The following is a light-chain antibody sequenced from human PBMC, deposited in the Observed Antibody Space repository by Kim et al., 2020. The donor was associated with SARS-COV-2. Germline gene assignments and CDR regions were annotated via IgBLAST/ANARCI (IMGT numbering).Light chain of an antibody. V-gene: IGLV1-44*01. Sequence: QSVLTQPPSASGTPGQRVTISCSGSSSNIGSNTVNWYQQLPGTAPKLLIYSNNKRPSGVPDRFSGSKSGTSASLAISGLQSEDEADYYCAAWDDSLNGGVFGGGTQLTVL. CDR2: SNN. J-gene: IGLJ3*02. CDR3: AAWDDSLNGGV. CDR1: SSNIGSNT.